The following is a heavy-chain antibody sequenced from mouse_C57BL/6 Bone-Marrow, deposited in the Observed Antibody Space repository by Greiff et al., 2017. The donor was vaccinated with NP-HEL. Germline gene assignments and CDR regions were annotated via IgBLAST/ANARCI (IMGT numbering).Heavy chain of an antibody. Sequence: VKLQESGAELARPGASVKLSCKASGYTFTSYGISWVKQRTGQGLEWIGEIYPRSGNTYYNEKFKGKATLTADKSSSTAYMELRSLTSEDSAVYCCASNTFYGYDGRSRGFDYWGQGTTLTVSS. CDR2: IYPRSGNT. CDR3: ASNTFYGYDGRSRGFDY. J-gene: IGHJ2*01. V-gene: IGHV1-81*01. CDR1: GYTFTSYG. D-gene: IGHD2-9*01.